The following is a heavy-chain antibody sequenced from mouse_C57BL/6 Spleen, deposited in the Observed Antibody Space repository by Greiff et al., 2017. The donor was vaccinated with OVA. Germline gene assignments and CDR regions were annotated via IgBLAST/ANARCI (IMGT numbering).Heavy chain of an antibody. CDR3: ARLLPPYFDY. V-gene: IGHV1-82*01. CDR2: IYPGDGDT. CDR1: GYAFSSSW. D-gene: IGHD1-1*01. J-gene: IGHJ2*01. Sequence: QVQLQQSGPELVKPGASVKISCKASGYAFSSSWMNWVKQRPGKGLEWIGRIYPGDGDTNYNGKFKGKATLTADKSSSTAYMQLSSLTSEDSAVYFCARLLPPYFDYWGQGTTLTVSS.